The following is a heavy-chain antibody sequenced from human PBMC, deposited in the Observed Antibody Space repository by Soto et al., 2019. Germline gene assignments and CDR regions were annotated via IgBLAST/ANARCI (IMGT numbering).Heavy chain of an antibody. J-gene: IGHJ3*02. D-gene: IGHD5-12*01. V-gene: IGHV4-59*01. CDR1: GGSISSYY. CDR3: ARGVDSGCDELGAFGI. CDR2: IYYRGST. Sequence: SETLSLTCTVSGGSISSYYWSWIRQPPGKGLEWIGYIYYRGSTNYNPSLKSRVTISVDTSKNQFSLKLSSVTAADTAVYYRARGVDSGCDELGAFGIWGQGTMGTSSS.